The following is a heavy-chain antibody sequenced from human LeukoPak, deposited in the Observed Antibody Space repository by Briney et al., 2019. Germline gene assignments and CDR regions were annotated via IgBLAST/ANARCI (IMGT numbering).Heavy chain of an antibody. Sequence: GGSLRLSCAASGFTFSSYAMSWVRQAPGKGLEWVSAISGSGGSTYYADSVKGRFTISRDNSKNTLYLQMNSLRAEDTAVYYCAKTVGLLWFGEFPSTFDYWGQGTLVTVSS. CDR3: AKTVGLLWFGEFPSTFDY. CDR1: GFTFSSYA. V-gene: IGHV3-23*01. D-gene: IGHD3-10*01. J-gene: IGHJ4*02. CDR2: ISGSGGST.